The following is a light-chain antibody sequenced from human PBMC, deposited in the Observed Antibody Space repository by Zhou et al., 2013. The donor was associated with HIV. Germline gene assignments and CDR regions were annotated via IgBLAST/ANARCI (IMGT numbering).Light chain of an antibody. J-gene: IGKJ1*01. V-gene: IGKV1-5*03. CDR1: QSMSSW. CDR3: HQFDSFPWS. Sequence: DIEMTQSPSTLSASVGDRVTITCRASQSMSSWLAWYQLKPGKAPKLLIYKASSLESGVPSRFSGSGFGTEFTLTISNLQPGDFATYYCHQFDSFPWSFGQGTKVEIK. CDR2: KAS.